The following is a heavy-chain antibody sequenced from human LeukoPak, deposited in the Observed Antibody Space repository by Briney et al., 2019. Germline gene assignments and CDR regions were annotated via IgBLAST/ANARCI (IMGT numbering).Heavy chain of an antibody. CDR1: GFAFSSYA. V-gene: IGHV3-23*01. CDR2: ISGSGGST. D-gene: IGHD3-3*01. Sequence: GGSLRLSCAASGFAFSSYAMSWVRQAPGKGLEWVSAISGSGGSTYYADSVKGRFTISRDNSKNMLYLRMNSLRAEDTAVYYCTKVYYDFWSGYPYYFHYWGQGTLVTVSS. J-gene: IGHJ4*02. CDR3: TKVYYDFWSGYPYYFHY.